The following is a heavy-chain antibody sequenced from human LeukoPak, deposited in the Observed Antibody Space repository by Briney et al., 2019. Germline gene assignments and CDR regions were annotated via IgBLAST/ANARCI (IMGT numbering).Heavy chain of an antibody. V-gene: IGHV4-39*01. CDR3: ARHWRYGEYLLLYFDS. D-gene: IGHD4-17*01. Sequence: SETLSLTCTVSGGSISSTSYYWGWIRQPPGKGLEWIGSMYYSGSTNYNPSLKSRITISVDTSKNQFSLKLSSVTAADTAVYYCARHWRYGEYLLLYFDSWGQGILVIVSS. CDR1: GGSISSTSYY. CDR2: MYYSGST. J-gene: IGHJ4*02.